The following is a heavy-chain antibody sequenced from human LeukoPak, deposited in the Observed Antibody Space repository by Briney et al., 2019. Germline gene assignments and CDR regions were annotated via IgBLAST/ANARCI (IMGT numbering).Heavy chain of an antibody. Sequence: GGSLRLSCAISGFTFSDYAMSWVRQAPGKGLEWVSVISGTGSATYYADSVKGRFTISRDHSKNTLYLQMNSLRVEDTAVYYCAKGPLIEVAGTTWDYWGQGTLVTVSS. CDR2: ISGTGSAT. CDR3: AKGPLIEVAGTTWDY. D-gene: IGHD6-19*01. J-gene: IGHJ4*02. V-gene: IGHV3-23*01. CDR1: GFTFSDYA.